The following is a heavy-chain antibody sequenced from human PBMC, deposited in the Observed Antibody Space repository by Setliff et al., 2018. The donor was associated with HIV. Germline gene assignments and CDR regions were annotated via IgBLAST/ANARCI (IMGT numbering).Heavy chain of an antibody. D-gene: IGHD3-22*01. Sequence: GASVKVSCKASGDTFSNNAINWVRQAPGHGLEWMGKIIPLLDRTHYVQKFQGRATFSADESTTTAYMELRSLKNEDAAVYYCARGGGSNGYFFDSWGQGTLVTVSS. CDR2: IIPLLDRT. V-gene: IGHV1-69*11. CDR3: ARGGGSNGYFFDS. CDR1: GDTFSNNA. J-gene: IGHJ4*02.